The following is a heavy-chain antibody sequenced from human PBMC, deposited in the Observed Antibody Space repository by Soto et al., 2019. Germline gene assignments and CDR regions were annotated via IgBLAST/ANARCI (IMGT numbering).Heavy chain of an antibody. J-gene: IGHJ6*02. V-gene: IGHV4-4*07. Sequence: ASETLSLTCYVSGGSISSYYWSWIRQPAGEGLEWIGRISTSGSTNYNPSLESRVTMSVDTSKNQFSLKLSSVTAADTAMYYCARENGRGYSSCWLSYYYGVDVWGQGTTVNVSS. CDR1: GGSISSYY. CDR2: ISTSGST. D-gene: IGHD6-13*01. CDR3: ARENGRGYSSCWLSYYYGVDV.